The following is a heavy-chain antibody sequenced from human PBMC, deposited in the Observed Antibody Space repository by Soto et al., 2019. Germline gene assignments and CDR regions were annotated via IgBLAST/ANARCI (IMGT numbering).Heavy chain of an antibody. J-gene: IGHJ6*02. CDR3: ARGLVVPAGIRYYHYVRDV. V-gene: IGHV1-69*06. Sequence: ASVKVSCKASGGTFSNYAISWVRQAPGQGLEWMGGIIPIFNTANYAQKFQGRVTITADKSTSTAYMELSSLRSEGTAVYYCARGLVVPAGIRYYHYVRDVWGQGTTVTVSS. D-gene: IGHD2-2*01. CDR1: GGTFSNYA. CDR2: IIPIFNTA.